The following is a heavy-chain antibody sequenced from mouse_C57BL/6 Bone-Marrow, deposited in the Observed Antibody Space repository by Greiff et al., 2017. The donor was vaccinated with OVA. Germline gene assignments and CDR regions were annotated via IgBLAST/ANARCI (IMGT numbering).Heavy chain of an antibody. D-gene: IGHD1-1*01. Sequence: VQLQQSGAELARPGASVKLSCKASGYTFTSYGISWVKQRTGQGLEWIGEIYPRSGNTYYNEKFKGKATLTADKSASTAYIELRSLTSEDSAVYFCAREEEFYYGSPLDYWGQGTTLTVSS. CDR3: AREEEFYYGSPLDY. J-gene: IGHJ2*01. CDR2: IYPRSGNT. V-gene: IGHV1-81*01. CDR1: GYTFTSYG.